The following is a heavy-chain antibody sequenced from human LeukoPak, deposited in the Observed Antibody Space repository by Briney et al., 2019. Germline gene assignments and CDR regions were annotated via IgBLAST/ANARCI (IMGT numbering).Heavy chain of an antibody. Sequence: SETLSLTCTVSGGSISSSSYYWGWIRQPPGKGLEWIGSIYYSGSTYYNPSLKSRVTISVDTSKNQFSLKLSSVTAADTAVYYCARLPLRYQVDYWGQGTLVTVSS. CDR3: ARLPLRYQVDY. D-gene: IGHD2-2*01. CDR2: IYYSGST. CDR1: GGSISSSSYY. V-gene: IGHV4-39*01. J-gene: IGHJ4*02.